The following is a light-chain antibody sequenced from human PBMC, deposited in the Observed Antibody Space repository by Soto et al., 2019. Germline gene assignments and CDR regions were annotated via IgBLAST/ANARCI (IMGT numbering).Light chain of an antibody. CDR2: DVN. CDR3: SSWKSGATYF. V-gene: IGLV2-14*03. Sequence: QSALTRPSPVSGSPWQTIPISRARTSSDVGGYNYVSWYPPHPGKAPKRMIYDVNNRPSGDFNRFSGSKSGNTASLTISGLKVEDEADYYCSSWKSGATYFFGSGTKVTVL. J-gene: IGLJ1*01. CDR1: SSDVGGYNY.